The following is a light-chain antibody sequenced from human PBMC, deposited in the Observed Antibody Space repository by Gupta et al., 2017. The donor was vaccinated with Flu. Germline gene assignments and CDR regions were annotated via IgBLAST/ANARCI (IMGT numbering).Light chain of an antibody. CDR2: AAS. V-gene: IGKV1-16*01. CDR3: QQDDRDPLT. Sequence: DIQLTQSPSSLSASVGDRVTITCRASQVINNYLAWFQQKPGKAPKSLIYAASNLQNGVPSRFSGSGSGTDFTLTISSLQPEDSATYYCQQDDRDPLTFGGGTKVEIK. CDR1: QVINNY. J-gene: IGKJ4*01.